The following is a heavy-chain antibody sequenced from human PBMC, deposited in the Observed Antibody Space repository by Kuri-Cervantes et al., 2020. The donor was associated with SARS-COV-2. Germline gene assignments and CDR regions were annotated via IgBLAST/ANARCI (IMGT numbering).Heavy chain of an antibody. CDR1: GGSFSGYY. D-gene: IGHD3-22*01. J-gene: IGHJ4*02. Sequence: SQTLSLTCAVYGGSFSGYYWSWIRQPPGKGLEWIGEINHSGSTNYNPSLKSRVTISVDTSKNQFSLKLSSVTAADTAVYYCARDGVHYYDSSGYYYGPFDYWGQGTLVTVSS. CDR2: INHSGST. CDR3: ARDGVHYYDSSGYYYGPFDY. V-gene: IGHV4-34*01.